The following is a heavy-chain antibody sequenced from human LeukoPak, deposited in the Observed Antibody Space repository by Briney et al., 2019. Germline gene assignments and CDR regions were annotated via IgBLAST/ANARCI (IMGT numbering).Heavy chain of an antibody. J-gene: IGHJ4*02. V-gene: IGHV3-30*02. CDR3: AKEINTYYYSSGSH. Sequence: PGGSLRLSCAASGFTFSSYGMHWVRQAPGKGLEWVAFIRYDGSNKYYADSVKGRFTISRDNSKNTLYLQMNSLRAEDTAVYYCAKEINTYYYSSGSHWGQGTLVTVSS. CDR2: IRYDGSNK. D-gene: IGHD3-10*01. CDR1: GFTFSSYG.